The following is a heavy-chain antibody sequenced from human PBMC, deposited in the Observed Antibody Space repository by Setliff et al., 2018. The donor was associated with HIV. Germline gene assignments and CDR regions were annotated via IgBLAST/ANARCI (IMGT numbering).Heavy chain of an antibody. Sequence: GESLRLSCAASGFTFSSYEMNWVRQAPGKGLEWVSYISSSGSTIYYADSVKGRFTISRDNAKNSLYLQMNSLRAEDTAVYYCARNYYDSSGYYGMDVWGQGTTVTVSS. CDR2: ISSSGSTI. CDR3: ARNYYDSSGYYGMDV. D-gene: IGHD3-22*01. J-gene: IGHJ6*02. CDR1: GFTFSSYE. V-gene: IGHV3-48*03.